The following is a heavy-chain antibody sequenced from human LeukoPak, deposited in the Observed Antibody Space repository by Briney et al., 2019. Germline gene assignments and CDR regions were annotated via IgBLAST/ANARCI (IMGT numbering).Heavy chain of an antibody. D-gene: IGHD2-2*01. J-gene: IGHJ5*02. Sequence: DPGGSLRLSCAASGFTFSSYGMHWVRQAPGKGLEWVAVISYDGSNKYYADSVKGRFTISRDNSKNTLYLQMNSLGAEDTAVYYCASFVVPAAIMSWFDPWGQGTLVTVSS. CDR1: GFTFSSYG. V-gene: IGHV3-30*03. CDR2: ISYDGSNK. CDR3: ASFVVPAAIMSWFDP.